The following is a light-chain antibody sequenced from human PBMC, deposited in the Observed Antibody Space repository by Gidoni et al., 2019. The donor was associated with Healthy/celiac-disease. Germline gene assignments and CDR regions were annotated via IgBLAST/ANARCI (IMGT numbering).Light chain of an antibody. CDR1: SSDVGGYNY. Sequence: QSALTQPASVSGSPGQSITISCTGTSSDVGGYNYVSWYQKHPGKAPKLMIYEVSNRPSGVSNRFSGSKSGHTASLTISGLQAEDEADYYCSSYTSSSTLVFGGGTKLTVL. V-gene: IGLV2-14*01. CDR2: EVS. J-gene: IGLJ3*02. CDR3: SSYTSSSTLV.